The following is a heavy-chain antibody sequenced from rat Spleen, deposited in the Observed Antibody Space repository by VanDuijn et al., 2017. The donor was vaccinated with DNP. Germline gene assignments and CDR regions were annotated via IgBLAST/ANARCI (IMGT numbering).Heavy chain of an antibody. Sequence: EVQLVESGGGLVQPGRSLKLSCAASGFTFSDYYMAWVRQAPTKGLEWVAYMRYEGDNTYHGDSVKGRFTISRDNAKSTLYLQMDSLRSEDTATYYCARVGDLHDGGDGDALDAWGQGTSVTVSS. V-gene: IGHV5-20*01. CDR3: ARVGDLHDGGDGDALDA. CDR1: GFTFSDYY. CDR2: MRYEGDNT. D-gene: IGHD1-12*02. J-gene: IGHJ4*01.